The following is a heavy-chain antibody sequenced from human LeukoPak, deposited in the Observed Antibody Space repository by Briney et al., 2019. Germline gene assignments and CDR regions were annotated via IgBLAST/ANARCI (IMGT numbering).Heavy chain of an antibody. J-gene: IGHJ4*02. D-gene: IGHD4-17*01. CDR1: GYTFTSYG. CDR3: ARDRWDLEYGDYVGIDY. CDR2: ISAYNGNT. V-gene: IGHV1-18*01. Sequence: ASVKVSRKASGYTFTSYGISWVRQAPGQGLEWMGWISAYNGNTNYAQKLQGRVTMTTDTSTSTAYMELRSLRSDDTAVYYCARDRWDLEYGDYVGIDYWGQGTLVTVSS.